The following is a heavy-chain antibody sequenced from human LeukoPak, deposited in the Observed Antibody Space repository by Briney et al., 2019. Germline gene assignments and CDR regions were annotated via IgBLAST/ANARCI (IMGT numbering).Heavy chain of an antibody. Sequence: ASVKVSCKASGYTFTSYGISWVRQAPGQGLEWMGWISAYNGNTNYAQKLQGRVTMTTDTSTSTAYMELRSLRSDDTAVYYCGRAGREMATIFHPRDYWGQGTLVTVSS. D-gene: IGHD5-24*01. CDR3: GRAGREMATIFHPRDY. CDR2: ISAYNGNT. J-gene: IGHJ4*02. V-gene: IGHV1-18*01. CDR1: GYTFTSYG.